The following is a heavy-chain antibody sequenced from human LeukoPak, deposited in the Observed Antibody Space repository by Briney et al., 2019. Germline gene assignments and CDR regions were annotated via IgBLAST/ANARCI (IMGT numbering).Heavy chain of an antibody. D-gene: IGHD5-24*01. J-gene: IGHJ4*02. CDR3: ATDLYSMATIGPGSDY. CDR1: GFTFSDYY. CDR2: ISSSGSTI. V-gene: IGHV3-11*04. Sequence: GGSLRLSCAASGFTFSDYYMSWIRQARGKGVEWVSYISSSGSTIYYADSVKGRFTISRDNSKNTLYLQMNSLRAEDTAVYYCATDLYSMATIGPGSDYWGQGTLVTVST.